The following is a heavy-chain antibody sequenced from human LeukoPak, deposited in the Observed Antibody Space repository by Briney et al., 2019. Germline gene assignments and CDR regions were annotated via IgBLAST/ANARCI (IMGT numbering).Heavy chain of an antibody. Sequence: GGSLGLSCAASGFTFSDFAMSWVRQAPGKGLEWVSTVSGSVGTTYYADSVKGHFTISRDNSKNTLYLQMNSLRAEDTAAYYCAKDRETATTSAKNWFDTWGQGTLVTVSS. CDR1: GFTFSDFA. D-gene: IGHD1-14*01. V-gene: IGHV3-23*01. CDR2: VSGSVGTT. J-gene: IGHJ5*02. CDR3: AKDRETATTSAKNWFDT.